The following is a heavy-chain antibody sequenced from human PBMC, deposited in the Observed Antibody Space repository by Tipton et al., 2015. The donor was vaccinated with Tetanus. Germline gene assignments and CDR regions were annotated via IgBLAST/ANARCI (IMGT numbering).Heavy chain of an antibody. J-gene: IGHJ4*02. CDR1: GASISSGGYF. Sequence: TLSLTCSVSGASISSGGYFWNWIRHRPGKGLEWIGYIYQTGTTYYNPSLKGRVTISMDRSNTQFSLRLDSLTAADTAVYYCARAAGFLGLTHDFWGRGTLVSVSS. D-gene: IGHD2/OR15-2a*01. CDR2: IYQTGTT. V-gene: IGHV4-30-4*01. CDR3: ARAAGFLGLTHDF.